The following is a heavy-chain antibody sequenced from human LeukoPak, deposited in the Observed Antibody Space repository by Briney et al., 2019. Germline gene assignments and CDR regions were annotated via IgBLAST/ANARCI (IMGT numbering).Heavy chain of an antibody. CDR1: GASVSSTDYY. D-gene: IGHD2-21*01. J-gene: IGHJ4*02. CDR3: AADPLWSARAY. Sequence: SETLSLTCTVSGASVSSTDYYWGWIRQPAGKGPEWIGRMSMSGTSNYNPSLKSRVTISADTSKNQFFLKFSSVTAADTAMYYCAADPLWSARAYWGQGMLVTVSS. V-gene: IGHV4-61*02. CDR2: MSMSGTS.